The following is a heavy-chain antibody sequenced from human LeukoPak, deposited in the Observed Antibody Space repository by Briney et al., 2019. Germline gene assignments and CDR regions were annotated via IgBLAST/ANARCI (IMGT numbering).Heavy chain of an antibody. CDR1: GFTFSGSA. D-gene: IGHD1-26*01. V-gene: IGHV3-73*01. Sequence: GGSLRLSCAASGFTFSGSALHWVRQASGKGLEWVGRIRSTANGYATAYAASVKGRFTISRDDSKNTAYLQMNSLRTEDMAVYYCARDREVGSFYGYFDYWGQGILVTVSS. CDR2: IRSTANGYAT. J-gene: IGHJ4*02. CDR3: ARDREVGSFYGYFDY.